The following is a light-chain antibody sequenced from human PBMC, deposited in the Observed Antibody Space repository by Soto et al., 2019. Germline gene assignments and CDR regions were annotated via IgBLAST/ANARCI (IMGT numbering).Light chain of an antibody. CDR3: QQSYSTTST. CDR1: QDIAIY. CDR2: AAS. Sequence: IQLTRSPSSLSASVGDRVTITCLSSQDIAIYLAWYQQKPAKAPKLLIYAASSLQSRVPSRFSGSGSETDFTLTISSLQPEDFATYYCQQSYSTTSTFGQGTKVDIK. V-gene: IGKV1-39*01. J-gene: IGKJ1*01.